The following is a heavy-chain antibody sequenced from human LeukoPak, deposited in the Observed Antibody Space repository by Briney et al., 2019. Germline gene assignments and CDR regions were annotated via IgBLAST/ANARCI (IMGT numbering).Heavy chain of an antibody. V-gene: IGHV3-21*01. CDR2: ISSSSSYI. D-gene: IGHD3-16*01. Sequence: GGSLRLSCAASGFTLSTFALNWVRQAPGKGLEWVSSISSSSSYIYYADSVKGRFTISRDNAKNSLYLQMNSLRAEDTAVYYCARVLGSPPGWGQGTLVTVSS. CDR3: ARVLGSPPG. CDR1: GFTLSTFA. J-gene: IGHJ4*02.